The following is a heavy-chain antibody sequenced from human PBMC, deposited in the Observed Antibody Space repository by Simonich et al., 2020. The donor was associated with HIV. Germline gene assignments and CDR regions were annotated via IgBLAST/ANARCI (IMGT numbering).Heavy chain of an antibody. V-gene: IGHV3-15*01. CDR2: IKSKTDGGTT. J-gene: IGHJ4*02. D-gene: IGHD4-17*01. CDR1: GFTFGVYA. CDR3: TSDYGDY. Sequence: EVQLLESGGGLVQPGGSLRLSFAASGFTFGVYAMSWVRQAPGKGLEWVGRIKSKTDGGTTDYAATVKGRFTISRDDSKDTLFLQMNSLKTEDTAAYYCTSDYGDYWGQGTLVTVSS.